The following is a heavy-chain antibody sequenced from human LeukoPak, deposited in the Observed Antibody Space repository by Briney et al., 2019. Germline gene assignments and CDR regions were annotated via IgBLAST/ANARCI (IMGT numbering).Heavy chain of an antibody. Sequence: SETLSLTCTVSGGSISSYYWSWIRQPPGKGLEWIGYIYYSGSTNYNPSLKSRVTISVDTSKNQFSLKLSSVTAADTAVYYCARSRGANAFDIWGRGTMVTVSS. CDR2: IYYSGST. V-gene: IGHV4-59*08. CDR1: GGSISSYY. J-gene: IGHJ3*02. CDR3: ARSRGANAFDI. D-gene: IGHD1-26*01.